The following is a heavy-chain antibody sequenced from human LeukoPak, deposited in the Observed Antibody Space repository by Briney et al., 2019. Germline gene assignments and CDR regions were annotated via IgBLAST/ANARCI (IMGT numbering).Heavy chain of an antibody. CDR3: AKSRRVVVAASNDY. D-gene: IGHD2-15*01. J-gene: IGHJ4*02. Sequence: GGSLRLSCAASGFTFSSYAMSWVRQAPGKGLEWVSAISGSGGSTYYADSVKGRFTISRDNSKNTLHLQMNSLRAEDTAVYYCAKSRRVVVAASNDYWGQGTLVTVSS. V-gene: IGHV3-23*01. CDR2: ISGSGGST. CDR1: GFTFSSYA.